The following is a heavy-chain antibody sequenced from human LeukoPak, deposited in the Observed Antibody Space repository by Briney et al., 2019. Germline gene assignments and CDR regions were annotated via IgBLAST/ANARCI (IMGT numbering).Heavy chain of an antibody. CDR3: ASRTSWYYGLDV. Sequence: GALRLPCVASGFNFSKTDMHWVRQVTGKSLEWVSGIGSTGDTNYPGSVKGRFTISREIGKNSLYLQINGLRAEDTAVYYCASRTSWYYGLDVWGQGTTVTVSS. D-gene: IGHD1-1*01. CDR1: GFNFSKTD. J-gene: IGHJ6*02. V-gene: IGHV3-13*01. CDR2: IGSTGDT.